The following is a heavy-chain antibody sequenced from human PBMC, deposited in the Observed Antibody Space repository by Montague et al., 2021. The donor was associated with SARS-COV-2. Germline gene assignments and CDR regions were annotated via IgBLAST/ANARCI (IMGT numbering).Heavy chain of an antibody. CDR1: GASINSRY. D-gene: IGHD1-26*01. Sequence: SETLSLTCTVSGASINSRYWSWIRQPPGEGLEWIGYYYSGGTKYNPSLKSRVTISVDTSKNQFSVKVTSVTAADTAVYYCARQGGSNYGWFDPWGQGTLVTVSS. J-gene: IGHJ5*02. CDR2: YYSGGT. V-gene: IGHV4-59*08. CDR3: ARQGGSNYGWFDP.